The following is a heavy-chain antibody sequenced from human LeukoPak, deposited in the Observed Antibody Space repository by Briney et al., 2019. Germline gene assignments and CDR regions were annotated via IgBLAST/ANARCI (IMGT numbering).Heavy chain of an antibody. CDR1: GFTFSSYG. V-gene: IGHV3-30*02. D-gene: IGHD3-22*01. J-gene: IGHJ4*02. Sequence: PGGSLRLSCVVSGFTFSSYGMHWVRQAPGKGLEWVAYIRYDGSNKYYADSVKGRFTISRDNSKNTLYLQMNSLRAEDTAIYYCAEVGYYYDSSWGQGTLVTVSS. CDR2: IRYDGSNK. CDR3: AEVGYYYDSS.